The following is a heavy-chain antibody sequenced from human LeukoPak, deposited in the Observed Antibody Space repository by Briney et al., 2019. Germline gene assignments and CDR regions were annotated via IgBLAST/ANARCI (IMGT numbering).Heavy chain of an antibody. CDR3: ARLYGDFLFDY. D-gene: IGHD4-17*01. J-gene: IGHJ4*02. CDR2: IYYSGST. CDR1: GGSISSSSYY. V-gene: IGHV4-39*01. Sequence: SETLSLTCTVSGGSISSSSYYWGWIRQPPGKGLEWIGSIYYSGSTYYNPSLKSRVTISVDTSKNQSSLKLSSVTAADTAVYYCARLYGDFLFDYWGQGTLVTVSS.